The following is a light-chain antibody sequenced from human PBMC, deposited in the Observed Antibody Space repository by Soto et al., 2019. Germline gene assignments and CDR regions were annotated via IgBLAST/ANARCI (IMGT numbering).Light chain of an antibody. V-gene: IGKV1-5*03. CDR3: QHYNVSPPLT. J-gene: IGKJ4*02. Sequence: DVQMSQSPSALAASVGDRVTITCRAVESVFKWLAWYQQKPGKSTKLLIYQASSLVSGVPSRFSGSGSGTQFTLTIRRLQPEDVGTYHCQHYNVSPPLTFRGGTQMEIK. CDR2: QAS. CDR1: ESVFKW.